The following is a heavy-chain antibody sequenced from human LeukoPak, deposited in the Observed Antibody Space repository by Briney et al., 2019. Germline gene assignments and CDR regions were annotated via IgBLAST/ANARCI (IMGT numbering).Heavy chain of an antibody. J-gene: IGHJ3*02. CDR3: ARGWVVATGGFDM. V-gene: IGHV3-53*01. CDR2: IYSGGST. D-gene: IGHD2-8*02. CDR1: GFTVSSSY. Sequence: GGSLRLSCAASGFTVSSSYMSWVRQAPGKGLEWASVIYSGGSTYYADSVKGRFTISRDNSRNTVYLQMNSLRGEDTAVYFCARGWVVATGGFDMWGQGTMVTVSS.